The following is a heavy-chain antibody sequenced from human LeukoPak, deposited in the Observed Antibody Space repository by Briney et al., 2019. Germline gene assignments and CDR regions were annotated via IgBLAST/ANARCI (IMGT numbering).Heavy chain of an antibody. V-gene: IGHV1-8*01. CDR3: ARRGVTMVRGVIRDYYYGMDV. CDR2: MNPESGNT. J-gene: IGHJ6*02. Sequence: GASVKVSCKASGYTFTIYDINWVRQATGQGLERMGWMNPESGNTGYAQKFQGRVTMTRNTSIRTAYMELSSLRSEDTAVYYCARRGVTMVRGVIRDYYYGMDVWGQGTTVTVSS. D-gene: IGHD3-10*01. CDR1: GYTFTIYD.